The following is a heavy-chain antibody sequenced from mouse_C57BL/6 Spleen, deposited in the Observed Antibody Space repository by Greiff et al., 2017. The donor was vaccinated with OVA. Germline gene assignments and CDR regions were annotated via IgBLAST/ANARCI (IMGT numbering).Heavy chain of an antibody. Sequence: EVQGVESGGGLVKPGGSLKLSCAASGFTFSDYGMHWVRQAPEKGLEWVAYISSGSSTNYYADTVKGRFTISRDNAKNTLFLQMTSLRSEDTAMYYCAKGDYGHWYFDVWGTGTTVTVSS. J-gene: IGHJ1*03. CDR3: AKGDYGHWYFDV. CDR2: ISSGSSTN. D-gene: IGHD1-1*01. V-gene: IGHV5-17*01. CDR1: GFTFSDYG.